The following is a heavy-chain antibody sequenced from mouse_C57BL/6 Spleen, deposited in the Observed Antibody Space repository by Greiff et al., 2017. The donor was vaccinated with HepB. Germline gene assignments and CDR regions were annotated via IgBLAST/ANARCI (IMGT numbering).Heavy chain of an antibody. CDR1: GYSFTDNN. CDR2: INPNYGST. V-gene: IGHV1-39*01. D-gene: IGHD2-5*01. CDR3: AREPVRDYAMDN. J-gene: IGHJ4*01. Sequence: EVQLQQPGPELVKPGASVKISCKASGYSFTDNNMNWVKQSNGKSLERNGEINPNYGSTSYKQKFKGKATLTVDQYSSTAYMQLNSLTSEDSAVYYCAREPVRDYAMDNWGQGTSVTVSS.